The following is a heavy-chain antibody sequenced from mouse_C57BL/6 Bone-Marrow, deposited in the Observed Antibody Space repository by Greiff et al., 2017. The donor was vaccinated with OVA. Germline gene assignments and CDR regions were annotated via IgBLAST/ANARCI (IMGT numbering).Heavy chain of an antibody. J-gene: IGHJ3*01. CDR1: GYTFTSYD. Sequence: VQLVESGPELVKPGASVKLSCKASGYTFTSYDINWVKQRPGQGLEWIGWIYPRDGSTKYNEKFKGKATLTVDTSSSTAYMELHSLTSEDSAVYFCARSPPYGYDAWFAYWGQGTLVTVSA. CDR2: IYPRDGST. CDR3: ARSPPYGYDAWFAY. V-gene: IGHV1-85*01. D-gene: IGHD2-2*01.